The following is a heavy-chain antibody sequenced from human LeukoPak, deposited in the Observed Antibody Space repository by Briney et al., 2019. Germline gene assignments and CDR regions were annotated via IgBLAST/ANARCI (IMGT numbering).Heavy chain of an antibody. V-gene: IGHV3-20*04. Sequence: GGSLRLSCAASGVRFDDHGRSWFRQAPGKGLEWVSGINCNGGSTGYADSVKGRFTIYRENAKNSLYLQMNSMRAEDTALYYCAGGDRNGWYFDYWGQGILVTVSS. J-gene: IGHJ4*02. CDR2: INCNGGST. D-gene: IGHD6-19*01. CDR1: GVRFDDHG. CDR3: AGGDRNGWYFDY.